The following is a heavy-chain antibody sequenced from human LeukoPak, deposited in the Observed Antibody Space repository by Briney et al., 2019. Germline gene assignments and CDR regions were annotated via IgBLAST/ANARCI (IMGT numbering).Heavy chain of an antibody. J-gene: IGHJ4*02. CDR1: GGSISSGGYY. CDR3: ARGVSMVRGVAFDY. D-gene: IGHD3-10*01. CDR2: IYYSGST. V-gene: IGHV4-31*03. Sequence: SQTLSLTCTVSGGSISSGGYYWSWIRQHPGKGLEWIGYIYYSGSTYYNPSLKSRITISVDTSKNQFSLKLSSVTAADTAVYYCARGVSMVRGVAFDYWGQGTLVTVSS.